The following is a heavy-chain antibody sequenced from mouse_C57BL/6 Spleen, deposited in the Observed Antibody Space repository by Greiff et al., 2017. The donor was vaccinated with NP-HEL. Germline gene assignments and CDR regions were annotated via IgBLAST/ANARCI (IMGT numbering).Heavy chain of an antibody. CDR2: IDPSDSYT. CDR3: ARYTATVDY. J-gene: IGHJ2*01. CDR1: GYTFTSYW. Sequence: QVQLQQPGAELVRPGTSVKLSCKASGYTFTSYWMHWVKQRPGQGLEWIGVIDPSDSYTNYNQKFKGKATLTVDTSSSTAYMQLSSLTSEDSAVYYCARYTATVDYWGQGTTLTVSS. D-gene: IGHD3-1*01. V-gene: IGHV1-59*01.